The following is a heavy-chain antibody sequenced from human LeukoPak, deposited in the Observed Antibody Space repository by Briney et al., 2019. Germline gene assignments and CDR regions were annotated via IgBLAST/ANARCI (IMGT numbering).Heavy chain of an antibody. CDR3: AKDAQRGFDYSNSLEH. Sequence: GGSLRLSCAAAGITFSSNWMSWVRQAPGKGLEWVANIKPDGSEKYYVDSVKGRFTISRDNAKNSLYLQMNSLRAEDSAVYYCAKDAQRGFDYSNSLEHWGQGSLVTVSS. CDR2: IKPDGSEK. CDR1: GITFSSNW. V-gene: IGHV3-7*01. D-gene: IGHD4-11*01. J-gene: IGHJ4*02.